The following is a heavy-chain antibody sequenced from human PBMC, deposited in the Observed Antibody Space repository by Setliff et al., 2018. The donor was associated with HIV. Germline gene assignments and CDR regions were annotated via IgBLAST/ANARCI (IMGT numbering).Heavy chain of an antibody. J-gene: IGHJ4*02. D-gene: IGHD2-15*01. Sequence: PGGSLRLSCEASGFTFSASPIHWVRQAPGKGLEWAAVISYDGRNKFYIDSVKGRFTISRDNAKNTLYLQMNSLRVEDTAVYYCAADRIVLGDYWGQGTLVTVSS. CDR2: ISYDGRNK. V-gene: IGHV3-30*04. CDR1: GFTFSASP. CDR3: AADRIVLGDY.